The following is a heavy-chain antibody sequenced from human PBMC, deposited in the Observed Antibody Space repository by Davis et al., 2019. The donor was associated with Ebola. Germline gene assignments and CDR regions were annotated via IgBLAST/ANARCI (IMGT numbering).Heavy chain of an antibody. J-gene: IGHJ4*02. D-gene: IGHD6-19*01. CDR1: GFTFSGSA. CDR2: IRSKANSYAT. Sequence: GESLKISCAASGFTFSGSAMHWVRQASGKGLEWVGRIRSKANSYATAYAASVKGRFTISRDDSKNTAYLQMNSLRVEDTAVYYCAKGLGSSGWYYFDYWGQGTLVTVSS. CDR3: AKGLGSSGWYYFDY. V-gene: IGHV3-73*01.